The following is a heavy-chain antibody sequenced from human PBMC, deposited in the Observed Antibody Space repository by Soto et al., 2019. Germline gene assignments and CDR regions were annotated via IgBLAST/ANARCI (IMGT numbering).Heavy chain of an antibody. CDR2: IYYIGTT. V-gene: IGHV4-31*03. CDR1: GGSIRNGYYY. J-gene: IGHJ5*02. CDR3: AKNETTRPWFGP. Sequence: LSLTCTVSGGSIRNGYYYWSWIRQLPGKGLEWIGNIYYIGTTSYNPSLKSRVTISIDTSKNQFSLKLRSVVAADTAIYYCAKNETTRPWFGPWGQGTLVTVSS. D-gene: IGHD1-1*01.